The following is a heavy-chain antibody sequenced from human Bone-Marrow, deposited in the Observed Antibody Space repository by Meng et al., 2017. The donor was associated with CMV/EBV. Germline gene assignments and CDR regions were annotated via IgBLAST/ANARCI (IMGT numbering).Heavy chain of an antibody. J-gene: IGHJ4*02. CDR2: IIGSGVTT. Sequence: LSLTCAASGFTFSDYYMSWIRQAPGKGLEWVSGIIGSGVTTYYADSVKGRFTISRDNSKNTLYLQMNSLRAEDTAVYYCVKDGTRRLRLIMYFDNWGQGTLVTVSS. CDR3: VKDGTRRLRLIMYFDN. D-gene: IGHD5-12*01. V-gene: IGHV3-23*01. CDR1: GFTFSDYY.